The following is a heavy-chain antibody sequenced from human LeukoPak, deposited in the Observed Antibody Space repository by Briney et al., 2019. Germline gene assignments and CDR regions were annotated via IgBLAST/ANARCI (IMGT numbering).Heavy chain of an antibody. Sequence: GASVKVSCKASGYTFTSYYMHWVRQAPGQGLEWMGIINPSGGSTSYAQKFQGRVTMTRDTSTSTVYMELSSLRSEDTAVYYCARVIGGSSGYYYVSDYWGQGTLVTVSS. V-gene: IGHV1-46*01. D-gene: IGHD3-22*01. CDR2: INPSGGST. CDR3: ARVIGGSSGYYYVSDY. CDR1: GYTFTSYY. J-gene: IGHJ4*02.